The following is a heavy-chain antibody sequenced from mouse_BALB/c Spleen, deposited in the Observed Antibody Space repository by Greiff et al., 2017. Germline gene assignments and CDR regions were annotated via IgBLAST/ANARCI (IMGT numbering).Heavy chain of an antibody. D-gene: IGHD2-3*01. CDR1: GFTFSSYG. CDR2: ISSGGSYT. Sequence: EVMLVESGGDLVKPGGSLKLSCAASGFTFSSYGMSWVRQTPDKRLEWVATISSGGSYTYYPDSVKGRFTISRDNAKNTLYLQMSSLKSEDTAMYYCARRRDGYYAMDYWGQGTSVTVSS. J-gene: IGHJ4*01. V-gene: IGHV5-6*02. CDR3: ARRRDGYYAMDY.